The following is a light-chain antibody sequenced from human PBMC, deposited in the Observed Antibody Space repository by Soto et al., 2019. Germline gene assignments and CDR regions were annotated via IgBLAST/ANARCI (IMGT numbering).Light chain of an antibody. CDR2: VAP. CDR3: QQYGSPPGT. J-gene: IGKJ1*01. CDR1: QTVSNN. V-gene: IGKV3-20*01. Sequence: IVLTQSPATLSVSPGERATLSCGASQTVSNNLAWFQQKPGQPPRLLIYVAPTRATGIPARFSGSGSGTHFTLTISRLEPDDFAVYSCQQYGSPPGTFGQGTKVDI.